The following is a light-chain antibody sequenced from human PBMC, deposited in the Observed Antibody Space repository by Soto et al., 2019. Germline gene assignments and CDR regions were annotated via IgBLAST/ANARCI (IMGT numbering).Light chain of an antibody. CDR2: DAS. Sequence: EIVLTQSPGTLSLCPGERATLSCRASQSVSISLAWYQQKPGQAPRLLIYDASNRATGVPARFSGSGSGTDFTLNVSSLEPEDFALYYCQQRSNWPPEITCGQGTRLEIK. V-gene: IGKV3-11*01. CDR1: QSVSIS. J-gene: IGKJ5*01. CDR3: QQRSNWPPEIT.